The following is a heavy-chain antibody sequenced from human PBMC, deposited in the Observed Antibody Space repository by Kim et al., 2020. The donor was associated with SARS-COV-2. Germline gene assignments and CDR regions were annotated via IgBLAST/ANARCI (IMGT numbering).Heavy chain of an antibody. V-gene: IGHV1-8*01. CDR3: ARATRVVNSSYYFDY. J-gene: IGHJ4*02. D-gene: IGHD2-15*01. Sequence: QKFQGRVTMTRNTSISTAYMELSRLRSEDTAVYYCARATRVVNSSYYFDYWGQGTLVTVSS.